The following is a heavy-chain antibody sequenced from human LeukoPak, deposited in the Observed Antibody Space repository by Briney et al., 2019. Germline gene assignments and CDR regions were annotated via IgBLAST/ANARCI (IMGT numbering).Heavy chain of an antibody. CDR1: GFTFSSYG. CDR3: AKGDYGDSEANLDY. D-gene: IGHD4-17*01. Sequence: GRSMRLSCAASGFTFSSYGMHWDRQAPGKGLEWMTFIWYDGSNKYYADSVKGRFSISRDNSKNTVYLQMNSLRVEDTAIYYCAKGDYGDSEANLDYWGQGTLVTVSS. V-gene: IGHV3-33*06. J-gene: IGHJ4*02. CDR2: IWYDGSNK.